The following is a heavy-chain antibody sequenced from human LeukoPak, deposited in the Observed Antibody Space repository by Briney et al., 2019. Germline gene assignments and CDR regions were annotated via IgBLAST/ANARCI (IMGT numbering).Heavy chain of an antibody. Sequence: PGGSLRLSCAASGFTFSSYWMHWVRQAPGKRLVWVSRINSDGSSTSYADSVKGRFTISRDNAKNTLYLQMNSLRAEDTAVYYCALNRGGSTRFDPWGQGTLVTVSS. D-gene: IGHD1/OR15-1a*01. CDR1: GFTFSSYW. V-gene: IGHV3-74*01. CDR2: INSDGSST. CDR3: ALNRGGSTRFDP. J-gene: IGHJ5*02.